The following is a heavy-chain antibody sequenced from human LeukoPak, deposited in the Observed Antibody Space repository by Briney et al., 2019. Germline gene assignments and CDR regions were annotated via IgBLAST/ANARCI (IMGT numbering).Heavy chain of an antibody. CDR1: GGSISSSSYY. CDR2: IYYSGST. V-gene: IGHV4-39*01. Sequence: PSETLSLTCTVSGGSISSSSYYWGWIRQPPGKGLEWIGSIYYSGSTYYNPSLKSRVTISVDTSKNQFSLKLSSVTAADTAVHYCARGGDHMIVVVFWYWGQGTLVTVSS. D-gene: IGHD3-22*01. J-gene: IGHJ4*02. CDR3: ARGGDHMIVVVFWY.